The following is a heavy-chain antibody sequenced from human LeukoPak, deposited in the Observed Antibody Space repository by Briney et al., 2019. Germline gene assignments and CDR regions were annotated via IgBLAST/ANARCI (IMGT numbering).Heavy chain of an antibody. J-gene: IGHJ6*03. Sequence: GGSLRLSCAASGFTFSSYEMNWVRQAPGKGLEWVSYVSSSSSTLYYADSVKGRFTISRDNAKNSLYLQMNSLRAEDTAVYYCARVVLGSGKPVMDVWGKGTTVTVSS. D-gene: IGHD3-10*01. V-gene: IGHV3-48*01. CDR2: VSSSSSTL. CDR1: GFTFSSYE. CDR3: ARVVLGSGKPVMDV.